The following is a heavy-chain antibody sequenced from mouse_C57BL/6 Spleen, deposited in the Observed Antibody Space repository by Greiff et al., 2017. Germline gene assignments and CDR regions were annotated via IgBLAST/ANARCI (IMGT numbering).Heavy chain of an antibody. CDR3: ARGGGYWYFDV. V-gene: IGHV1-82*01. Sequence: VQLQQSGPELVKPGASVKISCKASGYAFSSSWMNWVQQRPGKGLEWIGRIYPGDGDTNYNGKFNGKATLTADKSSSTAYMQLSSLTSEDSAVYFCARGGGYWYFDVWGTGTTVTVSS. CDR1: GYAFSSSW. J-gene: IGHJ1*03. CDR2: IYPGDGDT. D-gene: IGHD1-1*02.